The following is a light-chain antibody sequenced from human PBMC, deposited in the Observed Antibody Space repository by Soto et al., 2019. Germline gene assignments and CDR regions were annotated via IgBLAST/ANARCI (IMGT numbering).Light chain of an antibody. V-gene: IGLV2-8*01. J-gene: IGLJ1*01. CDR1: SSDVGAFNY. Sequence: QSALTQPPSASGSPGQSVTISCTGTSSDVGAFNYVSWYQQHPGKAPKLMIYEVTKRPSGVPDRFSGSKSGNTASLTVSGLQAEDEADYYCSSYAGSDTYVFGNGTKLTVL. CDR2: EVT. CDR3: SSYAGSDTYV.